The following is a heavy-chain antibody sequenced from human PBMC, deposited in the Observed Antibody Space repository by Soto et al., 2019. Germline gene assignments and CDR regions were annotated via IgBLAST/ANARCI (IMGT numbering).Heavy chain of an antibody. CDR3: ARDLACSGGSCYARNDAFDI. CDR1: GFTFSSYS. Sequence: GGSLRLSCAASGFTFSSYSMNWVRQAPGKGLEWVSYISSSSSTIYYADSVKGRFTISRDNAKNSLYLQMNSLRAEDTAVYYCARDLACSGGSCYARNDAFDIWGQGTMVTVSS. CDR2: ISSSSSTI. V-gene: IGHV3-48*01. D-gene: IGHD2-15*01. J-gene: IGHJ3*02.